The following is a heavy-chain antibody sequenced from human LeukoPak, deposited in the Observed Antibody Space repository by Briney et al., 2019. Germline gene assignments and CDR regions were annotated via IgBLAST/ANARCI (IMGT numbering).Heavy chain of an antibody. Sequence: SETLSLTCTVSGGSVSSGNHYWNWIRQPPGKGLEWIGNIYYSGTTNYNPSLKSRLTISADTSKNQVSLKLNSVTAADTAVYYCASTYSDNDWNFDYWGQGILVTVSS. J-gene: IGHJ4*02. CDR1: GGSVSSGNHY. D-gene: IGHD5-12*01. CDR3: ASTYSDNDWNFDY. CDR2: IYYSGTT. V-gene: IGHV4-61*01.